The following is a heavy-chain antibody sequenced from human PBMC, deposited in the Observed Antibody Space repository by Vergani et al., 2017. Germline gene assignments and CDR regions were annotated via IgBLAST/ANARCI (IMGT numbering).Heavy chain of an antibody. CDR2: IYHSGGA. Sequence: QLHLQESGPGLVKPSETLSLTCTVSGGPITCSSYYWGWIRQPPGKGLEWIGNIYHSGGAYYNPSLKGRVTISVDTSQNQFSLEVTSVTAADTAIYFCARTESFILRYFHWALWGQGTLVTVSS. CDR3: ARTESFILRYFHWAL. J-gene: IGHJ4*02. V-gene: IGHV4-39*01. D-gene: IGHD3-9*01. CDR1: GGPITCSSYY.